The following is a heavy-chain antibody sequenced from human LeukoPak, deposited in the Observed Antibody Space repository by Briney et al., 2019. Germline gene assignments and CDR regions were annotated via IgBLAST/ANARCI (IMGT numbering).Heavy chain of an antibody. CDR2: ISYDGSNK. CDR1: GFTFSTYG. D-gene: IGHD6-19*01. CDR3: AKDLSSGSRRAY. Sequence: GRSLRLSCAASGFTFSTYGMHWVRQAPVKGLEWVAVISYDGSNKYYADSVKGRFTISRDNSKNTLYLQMNSLRAEDTGVYYCAKDLSSGSRRAYWGQGTLVTVSS. V-gene: IGHV3-30*18. J-gene: IGHJ4*02.